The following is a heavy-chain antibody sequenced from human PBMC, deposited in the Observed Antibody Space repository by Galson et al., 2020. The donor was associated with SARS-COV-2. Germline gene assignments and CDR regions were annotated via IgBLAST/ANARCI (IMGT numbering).Heavy chain of an antibody. CDR2: ISYEGSIK. V-gene: IGHV3-30*18. J-gene: IGHJ6*02. CDR3: AKRKELFWLGELNQGLDV. D-gene: IGHD3-10*01. CDR1: GFTFTNYG. Sequence: GESLKISCAASGFTFTNYGMHWVRQAPGNGLEWVALISYEGSIKYYADSVKGRFTISRDSSKNTLYLQMNSLSAGDTAVYYCAKRKELFWLGELNQGLDVWGQGTTVTVS.